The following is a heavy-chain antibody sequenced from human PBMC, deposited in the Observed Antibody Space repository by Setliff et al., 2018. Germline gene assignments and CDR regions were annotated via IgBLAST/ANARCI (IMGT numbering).Heavy chain of an antibody. D-gene: IGHD3-22*01. CDR2: IYHSGST. CDR3: ARQPEGGYYDSSGYYGMAPYYFDY. CDR1: GYSISSGYY. J-gene: IGHJ4*02. Sequence: SETLSLTCAVSGYSISSGYYWGWIRQPPGKGLEWIGSIYHSGSTYYNPSLKSRVTISVDTSKNQFSLKLSSVTAADTAVYYCARQPEGGYYDSSGYYGMAPYYFDYWGQGTLVTVS. V-gene: IGHV4-38-2*01.